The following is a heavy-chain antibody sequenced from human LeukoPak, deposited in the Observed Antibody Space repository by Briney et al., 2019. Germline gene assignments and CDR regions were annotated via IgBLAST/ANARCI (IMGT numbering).Heavy chain of an antibody. Sequence: PSQTLSLTCTVPRGSISSGDYYWSWIRQPPGKGLEWIGEITYSGSTNYNPSLKSRVTISVDTSKNQFSLKLTSVTAADTAVYYCARSHDYSTSLAFDVWGQGTMVTVSS. V-gene: IGHV4-30-4*01. CDR3: ARSHDYSTSLAFDV. J-gene: IGHJ3*01. CDR2: ITYSGST. D-gene: IGHD4-11*01. CDR1: RGSISSGDYY.